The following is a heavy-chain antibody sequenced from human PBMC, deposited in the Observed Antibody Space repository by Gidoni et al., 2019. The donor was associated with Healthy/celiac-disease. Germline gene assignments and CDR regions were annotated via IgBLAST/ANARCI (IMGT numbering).Heavy chain of an antibody. CDR2: VVPIFGTA. CDR1: GGTFTSYA. V-gene: IGHV1-69*01. Sequence: QVQLVQSGAEVKKPGSSVKVSCKASGGTFTSYAISWVRQAPGQGLEWMGGVVPIFGTANYAQKFQGRVTITADESTSTAYMELSSLRSEDTAVYYCARAAPYNWNHYYFDYWGQGTLVTVSS. CDR3: ARAAPYNWNHYYFDY. J-gene: IGHJ4*02. D-gene: IGHD1-20*01.